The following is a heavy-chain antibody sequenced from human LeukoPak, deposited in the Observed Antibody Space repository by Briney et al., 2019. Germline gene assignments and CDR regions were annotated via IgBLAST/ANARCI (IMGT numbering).Heavy chain of an antibody. D-gene: IGHD2-2*02. V-gene: IGHV3-23*01. Sequence: GGSLRLSCAASRSTFTNYAMSWVRQAPGKGLEWVSTISGSGESTYYADPVKGRFTMSRDNSKNTLYLQMNSLRAEDTAVYHCAKAGGRYCSGATCNRYDYWGQGALVIVSS. CDR3: AKAGGRYCSGATCNRYDY. CDR2: ISGSGEST. J-gene: IGHJ4*02. CDR1: RSTFTNYA.